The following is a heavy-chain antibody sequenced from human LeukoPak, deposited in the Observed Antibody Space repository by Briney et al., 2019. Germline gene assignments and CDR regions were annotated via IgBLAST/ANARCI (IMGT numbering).Heavy chain of an antibody. V-gene: IGHV3-30*04. CDR3: ARERGDIVVVPAARNDAFDI. Sequence: PGGSLRLSCAASGFTLSSYAMHWVRKAPGKGLEWVAVISYDGINKYYADSVKGRFTISRDNSKNTLYLQMNSLRDEDTAVYYCARERGDIVVVPAARNDAFDIWGQGTMVTVSS. CDR1: GFTLSSYA. J-gene: IGHJ3*02. D-gene: IGHD2-2*01. CDR2: ISYDGINK.